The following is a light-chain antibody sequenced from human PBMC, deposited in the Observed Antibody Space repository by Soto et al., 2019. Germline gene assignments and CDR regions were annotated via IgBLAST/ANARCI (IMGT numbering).Light chain of an antibody. Sequence: EIVMTQSQATLPVSPGERATLSSTASQSVNNNLAWYQQNPCQAPRLLIYGASTRATGIPDRFSGSGSGTEFTLTISSLQSEDFAVYYCQWYNNLPPCTFGQGTKVVIK. J-gene: IGKJ1*01. CDR1: QSVNNN. V-gene: IGKV3-15*01. CDR2: GAS. CDR3: QWYNNLPPCT.